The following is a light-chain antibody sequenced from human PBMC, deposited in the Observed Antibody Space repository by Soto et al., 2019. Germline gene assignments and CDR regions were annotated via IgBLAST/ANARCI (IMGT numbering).Light chain of an antibody. J-gene: IGKJ5*01. CDR1: QSVSSY. CDR2: DAS. Sequence: EIVLTQSPATLSLSPGERATLSCRASQSVSSYLAWYQQKPGQAPRLLIYDASNRATGIPARFSGSESATDFTRTISSLEPEDFAVYYCQQRSNWPPITFGQGTRLEIK. CDR3: QQRSNWPPIT. V-gene: IGKV3-11*01.